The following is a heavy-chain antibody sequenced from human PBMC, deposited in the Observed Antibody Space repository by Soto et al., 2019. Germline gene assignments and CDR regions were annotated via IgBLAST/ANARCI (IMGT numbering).Heavy chain of an antibody. CDR1: GGSFSGYY. V-gene: IGHV4-34*01. J-gene: IGHJ5*02. CDR3: ARRGPPILTGYLRWFDP. CDR2: INHSGST. D-gene: IGHD3-9*01. Sequence: TLSLTCAVYGGSFSGYYWSWIRQPPGKGLEWIGEINHSGSTNYNPSLKSRVTISVDTSKNQFSLKLSSVTAADTAVYYCARRGPPILTGYLRWFDPWGQGTLVTVSS.